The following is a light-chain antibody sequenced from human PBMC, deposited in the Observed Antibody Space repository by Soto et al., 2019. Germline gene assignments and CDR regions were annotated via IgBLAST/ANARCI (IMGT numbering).Light chain of an antibody. CDR1: QGIRSY. J-gene: IGKJ5*01. CDR2: IAS. CDR3: QQVNSYPIT. V-gene: IGKV1-9*01. Sequence: DIQLTQSPSFLSASVGDRVTITCRASQGIRSYLAWYQQKPGRAPKLLMYIASTLQTGVPSRFSGSQSGTEFTLTISSLQPEDFATYDCQQVNSYPITFGQGTRLEIK.